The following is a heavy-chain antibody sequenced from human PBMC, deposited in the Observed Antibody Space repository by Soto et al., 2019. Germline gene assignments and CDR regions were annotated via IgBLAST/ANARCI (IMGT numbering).Heavy chain of an antibody. J-gene: IGHJ6*02. Sequence: SCKASGGTFSSYTINWIRQAPGKGLEWIGYIFSSGTTYYNPSLKSRLTMSLDTSQNQFSLKLNSVTAADTAVYFCARVPSPFDFYYAMDVWGQGTTVTVSS. V-gene: IGHV4-30-4*02. CDR1: GGTFSSYTIN. CDR3: ARVPSPFDFYYAMDV. D-gene: IGHD3-16*01. CDR2: IFSSGTT.